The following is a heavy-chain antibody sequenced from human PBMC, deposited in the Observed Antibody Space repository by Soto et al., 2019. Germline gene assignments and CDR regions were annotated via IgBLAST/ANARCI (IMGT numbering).Heavy chain of an antibody. D-gene: IGHD2-2*01. V-gene: IGHV3-48*01. CDR2: ISSSSSTI. Sequence: EVQLVESGGGLVQPGGSLRLSCAASGFTFSSYSINWVRQAPGKGLEWVSYISSSSSTIYYADSVKGRFTISIDNAKNSLYLQMNSLRAEDTAVYYCARIGGRCSSTSCHAGDAFDIWGQGTMVTVSS. J-gene: IGHJ3*02. CDR1: GFTFSSYS. CDR3: ARIGGRCSSTSCHAGDAFDI.